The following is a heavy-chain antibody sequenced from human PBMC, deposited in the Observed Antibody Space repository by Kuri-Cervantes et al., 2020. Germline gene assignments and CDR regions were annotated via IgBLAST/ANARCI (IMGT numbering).Heavy chain of an antibody. Sequence: ESLKISCAASGFTFSDHYMDWVRQAPGKGLEWIGYIYYSGSTNYNPSLKSRVTISVDTSKNQFSLKLSSVTAADTAVYYCARDVRDGYKNHYWYFDLWGRGTLVTVSS. CDR1: GFTFSDHY. CDR3: ARDVRDGYKNHYWYFDL. V-gene: IGHV4-59*11. CDR2: IYYSGST. J-gene: IGHJ2*01. D-gene: IGHD5-24*01.